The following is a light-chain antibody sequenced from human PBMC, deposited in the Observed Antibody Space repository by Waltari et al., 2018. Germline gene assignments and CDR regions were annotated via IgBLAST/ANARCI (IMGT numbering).Light chain of an antibody. Sequence: DIQMTQSPSSLSASVGDRVTITCRASQSISSYLNWYQQKPGKAPKPLIYAASSLQSGVPSRFSGSGSGTDFTLTINSLQPEDFATYYCQQSSSTPPFTFGPGTKVDIK. CDR3: QQSSSTPPFT. CDR2: AAS. CDR1: QSISSY. V-gene: IGKV1-39*01. J-gene: IGKJ3*01.